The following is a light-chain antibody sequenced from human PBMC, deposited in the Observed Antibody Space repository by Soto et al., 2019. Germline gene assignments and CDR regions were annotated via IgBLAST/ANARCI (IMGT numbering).Light chain of an antibody. J-gene: IGKJ1*01. Sequence: EVVMTQSPATLPVSLGGRVALSCRASQSIGSNLAWYQQKPGQPPRLLIYEASNRDTGVPTRFSGSGSGTDFTLTITSLQSEDFAVYYCQQYNHWPPWTFGQGTKVDI. CDR1: QSIGSN. CDR2: EAS. CDR3: QQYNHWPPWT. V-gene: IGKV3D-15*01.